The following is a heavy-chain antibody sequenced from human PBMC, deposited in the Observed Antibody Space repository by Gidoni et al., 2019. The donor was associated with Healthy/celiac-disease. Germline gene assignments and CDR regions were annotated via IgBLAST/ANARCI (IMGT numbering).Heavy chain of an antibody. Sequence: EVQLLESGGGLVQPGGSLRLSCAASGFTFSSDAMSWVRQEPGKGLEWVSAISRSGSSTYYAAPVKGLFTIARATSKNTLYLQMNVLRAEDTVLYYCAKDGHRDIVRGVITNYWGQGTLVTVSS. CDR2: ISRSGSST. V-gene: IGHV3-23*01. J-gene: IGHJ4*02. CDR3: AKDGHRDIVRGVITNY. D-gene: IGHD3-10*01. CDR1: GFTFSSDA.